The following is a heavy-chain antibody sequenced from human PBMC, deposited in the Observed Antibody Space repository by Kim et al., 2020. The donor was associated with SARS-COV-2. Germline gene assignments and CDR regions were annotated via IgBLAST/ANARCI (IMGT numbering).Heavy chain of an antibody. CDR3: ARESRILWFGELAPGY. Sequence: ASVKVSCKASGYTFTSYAMHWVRQAPGQRLEWMGWINAGNGNTKYSQKFQGRVTITRDTSASTAYMELSSLRSEDTAVYYCARESRILWFGELAPGYWGQGTLVTVSS. CDR2: INAGNGNT. V-gene: IGHV1-3*01. J-gene: IGHJ4*02. CDR1: GYTFTSYA. D-gene: IGHD3-10*01.